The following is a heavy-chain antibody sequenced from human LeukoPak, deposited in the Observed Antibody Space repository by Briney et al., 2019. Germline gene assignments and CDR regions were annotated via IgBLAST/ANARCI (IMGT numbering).Heavy chain of an antibody. J-gene: IGHJ6*02. CDR3: ATWAFYHGLDV. Sequence: GGSLRLSCAASGFTFGDYAMHWVRQAPGKGLEWVSLIRADGGRTYYADSVNGRFTISRDNSKDSLYLQMNSLRTDDTALYYCATWAFYHGLDVWGQGSTVTVSS. D-gene: IGHD2/OR15-2a*01. CDR1: GFTFGDYA. CDR2: IRADGGRT. V-gene: IGHV3-43*02.